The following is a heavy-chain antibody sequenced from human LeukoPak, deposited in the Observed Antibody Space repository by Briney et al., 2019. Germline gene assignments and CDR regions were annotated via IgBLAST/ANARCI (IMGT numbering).Heavy chain of an antibody. J-gene: IGHJ4*02. CDR1: GYTFTSYD. V-gene: IGHV1-8*03. CDR3: ARADTAMASHYDY. D-gene: IGHD5-18*01. CDR2: MNPNSGNT. Sequence: ASVKVSCKASGYTFTSYDINWVRQATGQGLEWMGWMNPNSGNTGYAQKFQGRVTITRNTSISAAYMELSSLRSEDTAVYYCARADTAMASHYDYWGQGTLVTVSS.